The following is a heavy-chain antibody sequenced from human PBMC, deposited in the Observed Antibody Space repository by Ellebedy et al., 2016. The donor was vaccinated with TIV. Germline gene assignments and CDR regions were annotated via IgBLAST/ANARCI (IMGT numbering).Heavy chain of an antibody. J-gene: IGHJ4*02. V-gene: IGHV4-59*01. CDR2: IYFSGIT. D-gene: IGHD1-26*01. Sequence: MPSETLSLTCTVSDGSISNFHWSWIRQPPGKGLEWIGYIYFSGITNYNPSLKSRVTMSVDTSKNQFSLKLSSVTTADTAVDYCARWVGHFDFWGQGAQVTVSS. CDR1: DGSISNFH. CDR3: ARWVGHFDF.